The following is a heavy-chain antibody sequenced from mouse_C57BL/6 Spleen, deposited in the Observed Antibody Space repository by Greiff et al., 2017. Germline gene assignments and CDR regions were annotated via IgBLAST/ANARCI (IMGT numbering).Heavy chain of an antibody. D-gene: IGHD1-1*01. J-gene: IGHJ4*01. CDR2: ISSGSSTI. Sequence: DVQLVESGGGLVKPGGSLKLSCAASGFTFSDYGMHWVRQAPEKGLEWVAYISSGSSTIYYAATVKGRFTISRDTAKNTLFLQMTSLRSEDTAMDDCARRDTTVVANYAMGYWGQGTSVTVAS. V-gene: IGHV5-17*01. CDR1: GFTFSDYG. CDR3: ARRDTTVVANYAMGY.